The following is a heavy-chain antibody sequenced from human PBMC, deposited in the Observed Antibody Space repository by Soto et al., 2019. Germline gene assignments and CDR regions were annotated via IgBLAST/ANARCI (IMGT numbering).Heavy chain of an antibody. V-gene: IGHV3-33*01. CDR1: GFTFSSYG. Sequence: GGSLRLSCAASGFTFSSYGMHWVRQAPGKGLEWVAVIWYDGSNKYYADSVKGRFTISRDNSKNTLYLQMNSLRAEDTVVYYCARDQGVSIAAAGYWGQGTLVTVSS. J-gene: IGHJ4*02. CDR3: ARDQGVSIAAAGY. D-gene: IGHD6-13*01. CDR2: IWYDGSNK.